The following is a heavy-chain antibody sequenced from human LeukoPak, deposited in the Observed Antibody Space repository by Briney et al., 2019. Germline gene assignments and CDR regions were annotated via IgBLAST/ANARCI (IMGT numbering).Heavy chain of an antibody. D-gene: IGHD6-13*01. CDR1: GGTFSSYA. V-gene: IGHV1-69*01. CDR2: IIPIFGTA. Sequence: SVKVSCKASGGTFSSYAISWVRQAPGQGLEWMGGIIPIFGTANYAQKFQGRVTITADESTSTAYMELSSLRPEDTAVYYCARDRIAAAVPDAFDIWGQGTMVTVSS. CDR3: ARDRIAAAVPDAFDI. J-gene: IGHJ3*02.